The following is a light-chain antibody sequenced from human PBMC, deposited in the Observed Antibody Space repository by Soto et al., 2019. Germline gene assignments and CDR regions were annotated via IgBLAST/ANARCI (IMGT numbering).Light chain of an antibody. V-gene: IGLV2-14*01. Sequence: QSVLTQPASVSDSPGQSITISCIGTSSDIGSYNHVSWHQQHPGRAPKLIIYDVYNRPSGVSHRFSGSKTGNTASLIISGLQAEDEADYYCSSYTSTTSYVFGSGTKLTVL. J-gene: IGLJ1*01. CDR2: DVY. CDR1: SSDIGSYNH. CDR3: SSYTSTTSYV.